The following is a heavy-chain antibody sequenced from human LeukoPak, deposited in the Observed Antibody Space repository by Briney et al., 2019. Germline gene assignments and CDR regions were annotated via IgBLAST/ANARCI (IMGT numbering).Heavy chain of an antibody. CDR2: INNNGGNT. CDR1: GFAFSTYA. Sequence: GGSRRLSCAASGFAFSTYAMHWVRQAPGKGLEYVSAINNNGGNTYYASSVKDRFTIARDNSKNTLYLQMGSLRLEDMAVYYCARARRDGYNLFDLWGRGTLVTVSA. CDR3: ARARRDGYNLFDL. J-gene: IGHJ2*01. D-gene: IGHD5-24*01. V-gene: IGHV3-64*01.